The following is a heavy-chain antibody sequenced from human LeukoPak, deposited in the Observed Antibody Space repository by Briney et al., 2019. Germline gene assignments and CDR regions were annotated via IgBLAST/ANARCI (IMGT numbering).Heavy chain of an antibody. J-gene: IGHJ4*02. Sequence: GSLRLSCAASGLTFSSYVMHWVRQAPGKGLEWVSAVSDSGGSTFYADSVKGRFTISRDNSKNTLYLQMNSLRAEDTAVYYCVKKGLGYCSNGVCHFDYWGQGTLVTVSS. CDR1: GLTFSSYV. V-gene: IGHV3-23*01. CDR2: VSDSGGST. D-gene: IGHD2-8*01. CDR3: VKKGLGYCSNGVCHFDY.